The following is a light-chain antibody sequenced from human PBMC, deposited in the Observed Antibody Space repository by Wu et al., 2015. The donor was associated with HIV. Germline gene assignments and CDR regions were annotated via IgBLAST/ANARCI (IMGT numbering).Light chain of an antibody. V-gene: IGKV1-39*01. CDR1: ESVSGW. Sequence: DIQMTQSPSSLSASVGDRVAITCRTSESVSGWLSWYQQRPGKAPRLLIYATSNLYNSVPGRFSGSGSGTDFTLTISSLQPEDFATYYCQHSYSIPWTFGQGTKVEI. CDR3: QHSYSIPWT. CDR2: ATS. J-gene: IGKJ1*01.